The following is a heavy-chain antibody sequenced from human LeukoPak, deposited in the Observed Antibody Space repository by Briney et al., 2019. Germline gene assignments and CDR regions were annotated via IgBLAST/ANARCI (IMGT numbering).Heavy chain of an antibody. Sequence: SETLSLTCTVSGGSISSYYWSWIRQPPGKGLEWIGYIYYSGSTNYNPSLKSRVTISVDTSKNQFSLKLSSVTAADTAVYYCARQVWTDYFDYWGQGTLVTVSS. J-gene: IGHJ4*02. D-gene: IGHD3/OR15-3a*01. V-gene: IGHV4-59*08. CDR2: IYYSGST. CDR3: ARQVWTDYFDY. CDR1: GGSISSYY.